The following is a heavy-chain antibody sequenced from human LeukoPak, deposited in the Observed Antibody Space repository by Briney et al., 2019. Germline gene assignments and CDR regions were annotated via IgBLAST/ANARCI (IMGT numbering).Heavy chain of an antibody. CDR2: ILYDGSNK. J-gene: IGHJ3*02. D-gene: IGHD4-17*01. CDR3: AKGAYGDLGYDAFDI. Sequence: GGSLRLSCAASGFTFSSYGMHWVRQAPGKGLEWVAVILYDGSNKYYADSVKGRFTISRDNSKNTLYLQMNSLRAEDTAVYYCAKGAYGDLGYDAFDIWGQGTMVTVSS. CDR1: GFTFSSYG. V-gene: IGHV3-30*18.